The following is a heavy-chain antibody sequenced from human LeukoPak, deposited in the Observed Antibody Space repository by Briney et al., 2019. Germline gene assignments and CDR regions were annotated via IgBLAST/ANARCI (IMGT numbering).Heavy chain of an antibody. CDR1: GYTFTSYY. V-gene: IGHV1-46*01. J-gene: IGHJ4*02. Sequence: ASVKVSCKASGYTFTSYYMHWVRQAPGQGLEWMGKINPSGGSTSYAQKFQGRVTITRNTSINTAYMELSSLRSEDTAVYYCARVFGDDYDYAYWGQGTLVTVSS. CDR2: INPSGGST. CDR3: ARVFGDDYDYAY. D-gene: IGHD5-12*01.